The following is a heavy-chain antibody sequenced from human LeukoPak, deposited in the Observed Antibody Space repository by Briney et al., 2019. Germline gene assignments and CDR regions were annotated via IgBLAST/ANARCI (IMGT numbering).Heavy chain of an antibody. J-gene: IGHJ4*02. CDR1: GFTFSNYA. CDR2: ISGSGGSP. V-gene: IGHV3-23*01. CDR3: AKQSLYDSSGHFHY. D-gene: IGHD3-22*01. Sequence: GGSLRVSCAASGFTFSNYAMSWVRQAPGKGLEWVSAISGSGGSPYYADSVKGRFTISRDNSKNTLFLRMNSLRAEDTAVYFCAKQSLYDSSGHFHYWGQGTLVTVSS.